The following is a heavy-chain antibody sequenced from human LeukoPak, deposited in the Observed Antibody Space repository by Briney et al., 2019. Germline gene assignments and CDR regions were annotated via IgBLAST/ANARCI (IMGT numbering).Heavy chain of an antibody. CDR3: ARANFLYCSSSTCLFDY. CDR1: GYTFTDYY. D-gene: IGHD2-2*01. V-gene: IGHV1-2*02. CDR2: INPNDGDT. J-gene: IGHJ4*02. Sequence: ASVKVSFKASGYTFTDYYTHWVRQAPGQGFEWMGWINPNDGDTNYAQKFQGRVTITRDTSISTAHMEVSRLRFDDTAVYYCARANFLYCSSSTCLFDYWGQGTLVTVSS.